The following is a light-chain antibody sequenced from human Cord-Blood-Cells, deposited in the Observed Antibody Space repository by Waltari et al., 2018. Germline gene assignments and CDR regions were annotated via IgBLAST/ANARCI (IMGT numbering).Light chain of an antibody. CDR1: QGSRND. Sequence: AIQMTQSPSSLSASVGDRVTITGRASQGSRNDLGWYQQQPGKAPKLLIYAASSLQSGGPSRFSGSGSGTDFTLTISSLQPEDFATYYCLQDYNYPYTFGQGTKLEIK. J-gene: IGKJ2*01. CDR3: LQDYNYPYT. V-gene: IGKV1-6*01. CDR2: AAS.